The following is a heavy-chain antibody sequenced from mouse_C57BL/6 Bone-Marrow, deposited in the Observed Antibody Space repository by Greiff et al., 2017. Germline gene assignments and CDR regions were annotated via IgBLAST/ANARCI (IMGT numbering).Heavy chain of an antibody. CDR1: GYAFSSSW. CDR3: ARPSPHYYGSSYGWFAY. J-gene: IGHJ3*01. Sequence: QVQLQQSGPELVKPGASVKISCKASGYAFSSSWMNWVKQRPGKGLEWIGRIYPGDGDTNYNGKFKGKATLTADKSSSTAYMQLSSLTSEDSAVYFCARPSPHYYGSSYGWFAYWGRGTLVTVSA. CDR2: IYPGDGDT. V-gene: IGHV1-82*01. D-gene: IGHD1-1*01.